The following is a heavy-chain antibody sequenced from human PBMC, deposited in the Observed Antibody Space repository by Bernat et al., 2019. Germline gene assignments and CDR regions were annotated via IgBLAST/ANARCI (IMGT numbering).Heavy chain of an antibody. CDR1: GFTFSSYG. Sequence: QVQLVESGGGVVQPGRSLRLSCAASGFTFSSYGMHWVRQAPGKGLEWVAVISYDGSNKYYEDSVKGRFTISRDNSKNTLYLQMNNLRAEDTAVYYCAKDSGPYDSSGYSLGYWGQGTLVTVSS. D-gene: IGHD3-22*01. CDR2: ISYDGSNK. V-gene: IGHV3-30*18. CDR3: AKDSGPYDSSGYSLGY. J-gene: IGHJ4*02.